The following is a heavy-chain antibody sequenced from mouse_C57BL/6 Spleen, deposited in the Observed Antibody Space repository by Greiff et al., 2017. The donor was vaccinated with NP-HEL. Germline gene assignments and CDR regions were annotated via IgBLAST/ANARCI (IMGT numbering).Heavy chain of an antibody. Sequence: EVKLEESGAELVKPGASVKLSCTASGFNIKDYYMHWVKQRTEQGLEWIGRIDPEDGETKYAPKFQGKATITADTSSNTAYLQLSSLTSEDTAVYYCARERRITTVVGEDYWGQGTTLTVSS. CDR2: IDPEDGET. J-gene: IGHJ2*01. D-gene: IGHD1-1*01. CDR3: ARERRITTVVGEDY. CDR1: GFNIKDYY. V-gene: IGHV14-2*01.